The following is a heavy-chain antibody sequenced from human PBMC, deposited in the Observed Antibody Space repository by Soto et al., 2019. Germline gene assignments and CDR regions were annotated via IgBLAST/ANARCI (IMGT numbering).Heavy chain of an antibody. CDR2: IYYSGST. CDR1: GGSVSSTSYY. V-gene: IGHV4-39*01. Sequence: QLQLQESGPGLVKPSETLSLTCTVSGGSVSSTSYYWGWIRQPPGKGLEWIGSIYYSGSTYYNPSLKSRVTISVDTSKNQFSLKLSSVTAADTPVYYCARIVGIRNSIGQRYYFDYWGQGTLVTVSS. D-gene: IGHD6-19*01. J-gene: IGHJ4*02. CDR3: ARIVGIRNSIGQRYYFDY.